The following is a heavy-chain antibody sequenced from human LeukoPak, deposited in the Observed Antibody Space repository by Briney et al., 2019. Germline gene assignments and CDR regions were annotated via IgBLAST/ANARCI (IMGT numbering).Heavy chain of an antibody. Sequence: ASVKVSCKASGYTFTSYAMHWVRQAPGQRLEWMGWINAGNGNTKYPQKFQGRVTITRDTSASTAYMELSSLRSEDTAVYYCARDRDYVWGSYRYPLGYWGQGTLVTVSS. D-gene: IGHD3-16*02. CDR2: INAGNGNT. J-gene: IGHJ4*02. CDR1: GYTFTSYA. CDR3: ARDRDYVWGSYRYPLGY. V-gene: IGHV1-3*01.